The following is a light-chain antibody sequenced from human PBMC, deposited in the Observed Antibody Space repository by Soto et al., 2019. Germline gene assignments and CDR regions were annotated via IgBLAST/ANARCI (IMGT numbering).Light chain of an antibody. V-gene: IGKV1-39*01. CDR3: QQSLNTPRT. CDR1: QSISSY. Sequence: DIQMTQSPSSLSALVGDRVTITCRASQSISSYLNWYQQKPGTAPKLLIYATSSLQSGVPSRFSGSGAVTDFTLIISSLQPEDFGTYYCQQSLNTPRTFGQGTKVEVK. CDR2: ATS. J-gene: IGKJ1*01.